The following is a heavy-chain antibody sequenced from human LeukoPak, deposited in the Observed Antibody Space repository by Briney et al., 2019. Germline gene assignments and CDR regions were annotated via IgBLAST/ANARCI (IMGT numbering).Heavy chain of an antibody. CDR3: ARDAGYSGYDRTYGMDV. J-gene: IGHJ6*02. D-gene: IGHD5-12*01. Sequence: GASVKVSCKASGYTFTTYYMHWVRQAPGQGLEWMGIINPSGGSTSYAQKFQGRVTMTRDTSTSTVYMALSSLRSEDTAVYYCARDAGYSGYDRTYGMDVWGQGTTVTVSS. V-gene: IGHV1-46*01. CDR1: GYTFTTYY. CDR2: INPSGGST.